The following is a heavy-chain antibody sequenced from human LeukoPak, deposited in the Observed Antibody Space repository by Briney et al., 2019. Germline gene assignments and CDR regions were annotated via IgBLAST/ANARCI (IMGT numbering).Heavy chain of an antibody. CDR3: ARSLYQLPIDY. D-gene: IGHD2-2*01. CDR1: GVSFSGYY. J-gene: IGHJ4*02. Sequence: SSETLSLTCADYGVSFSGYYWSWIRQPPGKGLEWIGEINHSGSTNYNPSLKSRVTISVDTSKNQFSLKLSSVTAADTAVYYCARSLYQLPIDYWGQGTLVTVSS. V-gene: IGHV4-34*01. CDR2: INHSGST.